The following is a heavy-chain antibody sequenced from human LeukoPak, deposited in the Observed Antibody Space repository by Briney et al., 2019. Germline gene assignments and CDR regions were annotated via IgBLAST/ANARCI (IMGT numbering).Heavy chain of an antibody. CDR3: AKEGPTEWNYYYYYMDV. CDR1: GFTFSSYG. Sequence: PGGSLRLSCAAPGFTFSSYGMHWVRQAPGKGLEWVAFIRYDGSNKYYADSVKGRFTISRDNSKNTLYLQMNSLRAEDTAVYYCAKEGPTEWNYYYYYMDVWGKGTTVTVSS. J-gene: IGHJ6*03. CDR2: IRYDGSNK. V-gene: IGHV3-30*02. D-gene: IGHD3-3*01.